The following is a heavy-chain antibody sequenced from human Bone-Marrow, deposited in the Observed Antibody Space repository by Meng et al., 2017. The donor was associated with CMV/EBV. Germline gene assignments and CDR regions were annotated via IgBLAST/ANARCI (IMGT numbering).Heavy chain of an antibody. CDR1: GYTFTSYD. CDR2: MNPNSGNT. D-gene: IGHD3-3*01. Sequence: ASVKVSCKASGYTFTSYDMNWVRQAPGQGLEWMGWMNPNSGNTGYAQKFQGRVTITRNTSISTAYMELSSLRSEDTAVYYCARGGRGAYDFWSGYPMRDYGMDVWGQGTTVTVSS. J-gene: IGHJ6*02. CDR3: ARGGRGAYDFWSGYPMRDYGMDV. V-gene: IGHV1-8*03.